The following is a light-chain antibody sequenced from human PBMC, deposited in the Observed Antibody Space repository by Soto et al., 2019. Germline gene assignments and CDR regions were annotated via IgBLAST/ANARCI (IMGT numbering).Light chain of an antibody. J-gene: IGKJ1*01. V-gene: IGKV3-15*01. CDR2: GAS. CDR3: QQCNDWWT. Sequence: EIVMTQSPATLSVSPGERATLSCRASQSVSSDLAWYQQKPGQAPSLLIYGASTRATGIPARFSGSGSGTEFTLTISSLQSEDFAVYYCQQCNDWWTFGQGTKVEIK. CDR1: QSVSSD.